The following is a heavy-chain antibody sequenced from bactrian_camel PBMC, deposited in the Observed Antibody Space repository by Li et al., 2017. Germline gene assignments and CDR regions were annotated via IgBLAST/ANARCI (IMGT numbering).Heavy chain of an antibody. CDR2: IYKTGDDP. D-gene: IGHD2*01. Sequence: HVQLVESGGGLVEPGRSLRLSCAASHLTLSSDYISWVRQAPGKGLEWVSSIYKTGDDPRYADSVKGRFTVSRDNANNTVNLMMNSLKPEDTAMYYSAANFGPYCSGPYLARRANFLGQGTQVTVS. CDR1: HLTLSSDY. J-gene: IGHJ4*01. V-gene: IGHV3-2*01.